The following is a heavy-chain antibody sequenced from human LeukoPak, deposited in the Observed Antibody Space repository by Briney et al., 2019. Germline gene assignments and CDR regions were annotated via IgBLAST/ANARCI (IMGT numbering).Heavy chain of an antibody. CDR1: GYTFTSYG. V-gene: IGHV1-18*01. Sequence: ASVKVSCKASGYTFTSYGISWVRQAPGQGLEWMGWISAYNGNTNYAQKLQGRVTMTTDTSTSTAYMELRSLRSDDTAVYYCANRYYDFWSGYYGYYFDYWGQGTLVTVSS. J-gene: IGHJ4*02. CDR2: ISAYNGNT. D-gene: IGHD3-3*01. CDR3: ANRYYDFWSGYYGYYFDY.